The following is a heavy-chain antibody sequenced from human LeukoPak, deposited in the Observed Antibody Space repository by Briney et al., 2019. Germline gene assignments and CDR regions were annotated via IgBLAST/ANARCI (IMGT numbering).Heavy chain of an antibody. V-gene: IGHV4-4*07. CDR1: GGAISSYY. J-gene: IGHJ4*02. Sequence: SETLSLTCTVSGGAISSYYWSWIRQPAGKGLEWIGRIYTSGSTNYNPSLKSRVTMSADTSKNQFSLKLSSVTAADTAVYYCARDPFDYYGSGSKQFPYWGQGTLVTVSS. CDR3: ARDPFDYYGSGSKQFPY. D-gene: IGHD3-10*01. CDR2: IYTSGST.